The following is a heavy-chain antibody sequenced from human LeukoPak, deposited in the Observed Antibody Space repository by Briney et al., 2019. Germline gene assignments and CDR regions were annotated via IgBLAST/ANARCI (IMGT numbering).Heavy chain of an antibody. D-gene: IGHD6-6*01. Sequence: AGGSLRLSCAASGFTFSSYWMSWVRQAPGKGLEWVANIKQDGSEKYYVDSVKGRFTISRGNAKNSLYLQMNSLRAEDTAVYYCARAARYVYDAFDIWGQGTMVTVSS. CDR2: IKQDGSEK. CDR1: GFTFSSYW. J-gene: IGHJ3*02. CDR3: ARAARYVYDAFDI. V-gene: IGHV3-7*04.